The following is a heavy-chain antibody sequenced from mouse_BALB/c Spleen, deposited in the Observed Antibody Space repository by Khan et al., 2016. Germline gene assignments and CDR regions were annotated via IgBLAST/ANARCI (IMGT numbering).Heavy chain of an antibody. J-gene: IGHJ4*01. CDR2: INPSSGYT. Sequence: VQLKQSGAELARPGASVKMSCKASGYTFTSYTMHWVKQRPGQGLEWIGYINPSSGYTNYNQKFKDKATLTADKSSSTAYMQLSSLTSEDSAVYYCARSRYRYPYAMEYWGQGTSVTVSS. D-gene: IGHD2-14*01. CDR3: ARSRYRYPYAMEY. CDR1: GYTFTSYT. V-gene: IGHV1-4*01.